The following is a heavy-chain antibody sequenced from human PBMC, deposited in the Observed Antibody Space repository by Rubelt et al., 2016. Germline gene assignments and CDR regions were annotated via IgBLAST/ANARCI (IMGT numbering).Heavy chain of an antibody. CDR3: ARDARWTSKVTGIDY. V-gene: IGHV3-7*03. J-gene: IGHJ4*02. D-gene: IGHD4-23*01. CDR2: INQDGSEK. Sequence: WVANINQDGSEKYYVDSVKGRFTISRANAKNSLYLQMNSLRAEDTAVYYCARDARWTSKVTGIDYWGQGALVTVSS.